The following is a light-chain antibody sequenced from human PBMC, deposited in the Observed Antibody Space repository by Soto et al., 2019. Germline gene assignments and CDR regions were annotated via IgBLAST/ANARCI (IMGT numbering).Light chain of an antibody. J-gene: IGKJ4*01. CDR2: GAS. CDR3: QQYNNWPLT. CDR1: QSVSSN. Sequence: EIVMTQSPATLSVSPGERATLSCRASQSVSSNLAWYQQQPGQAPRLLIYGASTRATGFPARFSGSGSGTKFTLTISSLQSEDFAVYYCQQYNNWPLTFGGGTKVDIK. V-gene: IGKV3-15*01.